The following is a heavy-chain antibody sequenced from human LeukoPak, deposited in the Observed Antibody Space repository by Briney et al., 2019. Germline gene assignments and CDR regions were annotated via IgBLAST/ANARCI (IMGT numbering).Heavy chain of an antibody. J-gene: IGHJ4*02. Sequence: WRSLRLSCAASGFTFSSYAMHWVRQAPGKGLEWVAVISYDGSNKYYADSVKGRFTISRDNSKNTLYLQMNSLRAEDTAVYYCARDDHVDTAMGDIDCWGQGTLVTVSS. V-gene: IGHV3-30-3*01. D-gene: IGHD5-18*01. CDR3: ARDDHVDTAMGDIDC. CDR1: GFTFSSYA. CDR2: ISYDGSNK.